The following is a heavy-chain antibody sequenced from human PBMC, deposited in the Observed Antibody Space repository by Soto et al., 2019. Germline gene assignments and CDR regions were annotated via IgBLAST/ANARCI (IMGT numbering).Heavy chain of an antibody. CDR2: IYWDDDK. CDR1: GFSLSTIAVG. D-gene: IGHD6-13*01. Sequence: QITLKEAGPTLVKPTQTLTVTCTFSGFSLSTIAVGVGWTREPPGKALEWLALIYWDDDKRYSPSLKTRLTITNDTYKNQVVFTMTEMDPVDTATYYCAHRGYSSSWDYWYFDLWGRGTLVTVSS. J-gene: IGHJ2*01. V-gene: IGHV2-5*02. CDR3: AHRGYSSSWDYWYFDL.